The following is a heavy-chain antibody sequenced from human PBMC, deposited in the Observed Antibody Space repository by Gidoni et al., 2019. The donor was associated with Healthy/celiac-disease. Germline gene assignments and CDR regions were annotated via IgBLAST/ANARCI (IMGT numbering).Heavy chain of an antibody. J-gene: IGHJ3*02. V-gene: IGHV4-31*03. D-gene: IGHD4-17*01. CDR3: AREGGPTVTTGEGAFDI. CDR1: GGSISRGGYY. CDR2: IYDSGST. Sequence: QVQLQESGPGLVKPSQTLSLTCTVSGGSISRGGYYWSWIRQHPGKGLEWIGYIYDSGSTYYNPSLKSRVTISVDTSKNQFSLKLSSVTAADTAVYYCAREGGPTVTTGEGAFDIWGQGTMVTVSS.